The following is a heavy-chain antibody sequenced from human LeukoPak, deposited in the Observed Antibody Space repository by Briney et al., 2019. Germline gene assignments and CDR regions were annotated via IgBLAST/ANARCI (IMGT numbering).Heavy chain of an antibody. J-gene: IGHJ3*02. V-gene: IGHV3-9*03. Sequence: PGGSLRLSCAASGLTFDDYAMHWVRQAPGKGLEWVSGISWNSGSIGYADSVKGRFTISRDNAKNSLYLQMNSLRAEDMALYYCAKDRSNAVATHPRADNDAFDIWGQGTMVTVSS. CDR2: ISWNSGSI. CDR1: GLTFDDYA. D-gene: IGHD5-12*01. CDR3: AKDRSNAVATHPRADNDAFDI.